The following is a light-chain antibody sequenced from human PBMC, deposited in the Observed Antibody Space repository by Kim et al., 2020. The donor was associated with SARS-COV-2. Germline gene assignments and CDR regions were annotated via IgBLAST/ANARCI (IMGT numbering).Light chain of an antibody. CDR3: QQYDEYPWT. V-gene: IGKV1-5*03. Sequence: DIQMTQSPSTLSASVGDRVTISCRASQSISHWLAWYKQTSGKAPKVIIYGTSDLESVVPSRFSGSGSGTQFTLTITSLQPDDFAIYYCQQYDEYPWTFGQGTKVDIK. CDR2: GTS. J-gene: IGKJ1*01. CDR1: QSISHW.